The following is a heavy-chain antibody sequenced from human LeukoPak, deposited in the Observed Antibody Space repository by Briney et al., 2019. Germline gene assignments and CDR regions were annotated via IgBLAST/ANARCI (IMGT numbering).Heavy chain of an antibody. J-gene: IGHJ4*02. D-gene: IGHD3-22*01. Sequence: GASVKVSCKASGHTFNAYYLHWVRQAPGQGLEWMGWINPDSGDANYPQKLQGRVTMTTDTSTSTAYMELRSLRSDDTAVYYCARAHSNYYDSSGYLNWGQGTLVTVSS. CDR1: GHTFNAYY. CDR2: INPDSGDA. V-gene: IGHV1-2*02. CDR3: ARAHSNYYDSSGYLN.